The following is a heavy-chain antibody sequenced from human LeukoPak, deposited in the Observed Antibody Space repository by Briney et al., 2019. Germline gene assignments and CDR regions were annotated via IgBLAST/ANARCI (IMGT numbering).Heavy chain of an antibody. J-gene: IGHJ4*02. V-gene: IGHV3-21*04. CDR3: AKAPVTSCRGAFCYPFDY. CDR1: GFTLSSYR. D-gene: IGHD2-15*01. CDR2: ISSSSSYI. Sequence: PGGSLRLSCAASGFTLSSYRMNWVRQVPGKGLEWVSSISSSSSYIYYAASVRGRFTISRDTSRSTLYLQMNSLRAEDAAVYYCAKAPVTSCRGAFCYPFDYWGQGTLVTVSS.